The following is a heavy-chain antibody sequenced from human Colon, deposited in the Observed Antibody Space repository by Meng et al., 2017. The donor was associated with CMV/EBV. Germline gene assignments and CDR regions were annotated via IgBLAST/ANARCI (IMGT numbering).Heavy chain of an antibody. V-gene: IGHV1-69*04. CDR3: ARDMRGCDTASCYTGGEYGIDV. Sequence: SVKVSCKASGGTFSSYTISWVRQAPGQGLEWMGRIIPILGIANYAQKCQGRVTITADKSTSTAYMELSSLRSEDTAVYYCARDMRGCDTASCYTGGEYGIDVWGQGTTVTVSS. CDR2: IIPILGIA. CDR1: GGTFSSYT. D-gene: IGHD2-2*02. J-gene: IGHJ6*02.